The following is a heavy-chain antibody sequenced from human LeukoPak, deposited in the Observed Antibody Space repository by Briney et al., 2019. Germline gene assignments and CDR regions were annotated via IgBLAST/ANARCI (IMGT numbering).Heavy chain of an antibody. CDR3: VREMPSEAFDM. J-gene: IGHJ3*02. D-gene: IGHD2-2*01. V-gene: IGHV3-21*01. Sequence: GGSLRLSCAASGFTFSSYTMNWVRQAPGKGLEWVSSIGISSSHVFYADSLKGRFTISRDNAKNSLYLQMNSLRAEDTALYYCVREMPSEAFDMWGQGTMVTVSS. CDR1: GFTFSSYT. CDR2: IGISSSHV.